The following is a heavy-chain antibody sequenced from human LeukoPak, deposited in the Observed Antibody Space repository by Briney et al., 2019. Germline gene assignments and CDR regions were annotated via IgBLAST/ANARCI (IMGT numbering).Heavy chain of an antibody. V-gene: IGHV4-39*01. CDR1: GGSISSNSHF. Sequence: SETLSLTCTVSGGSISSNSHFWDWIRQSPGKGLEWIGTIYYSGSTYYNPSLKSRVTISVDTSKNQFSLKLSSVTAADTAVYYCARRSIVVVPAAPAFDYWGQGTLVTVSS. CDR3: ARRSIVVVPAAPAFDY. CDR2: IYYSGST. D-gene: IGHD2-2*01. J-gene: IGHJ4*02.